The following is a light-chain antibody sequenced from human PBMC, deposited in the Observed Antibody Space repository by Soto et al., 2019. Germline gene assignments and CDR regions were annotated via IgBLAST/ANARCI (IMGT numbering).Light chain of an antibody. CDR3: QGRSNWAWT. CDR2: DAS. CDR1: QSVGTY. Sequence: EIVLTQSPATLPLSPGERATLSCRASQSVGTYLAWYQQKPGQAPRLLMYDASNRATGIPARFSGGGSGTDFTLTISSLEPEDFAVYYCQGRSNWAWTFGQGTKVDIK. V-gene: IGKV3-11*01. J-gene: IGKJ1*01.